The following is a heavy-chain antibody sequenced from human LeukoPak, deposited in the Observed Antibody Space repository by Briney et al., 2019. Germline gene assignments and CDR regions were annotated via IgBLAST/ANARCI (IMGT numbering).Heavy chain of an antibody. D-gene: IGHD5-12*01. CDR1: GFTFKNDA. CDR3: VGGYSQIPN. Sequence: GGSLRLSCAAAGFTFKNDALSWVRQAAGKGLEWVSSITPTGGNTYYADSVKGRFAISRDNSKSTLYLQMTSLRAEDTALYYCVGGYSQIPNWGQGTLVNVFS. CDR2: ITPTGGNT. V-gene: IGHV3-23*01. J-gene: IGHJ4*01.